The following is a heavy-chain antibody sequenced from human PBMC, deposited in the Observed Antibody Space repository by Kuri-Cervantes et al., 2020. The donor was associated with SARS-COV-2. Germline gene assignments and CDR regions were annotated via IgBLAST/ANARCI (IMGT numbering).Heavy chain of an antibody. Sequence: ESLKISCTVSGGSISSSSYYWGWIRQPPGKGLEWIGSIYYSGSTYYNPSLKSRVTISVDTSKNQFSLKLSSVTAADTAVYYCARHALEYSSSPTDFQHRGQGTLVPSPQ. J-gene: IGHJ1*01. CDR1: GGSISSSSYY. CDR3: ARHALEYSSSPTDFQH. V-gene: IGHV4-39*01. CDR2: IYYSGST. D-gene: IGHD6-6*01.